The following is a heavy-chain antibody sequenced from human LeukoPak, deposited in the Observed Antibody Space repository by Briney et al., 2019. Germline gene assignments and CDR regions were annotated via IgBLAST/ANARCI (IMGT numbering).Heavy chain of an antibody. Sequence: KPSETLSLTCTVSGGSISNYYWIWIRQPPGKGLEWIGYIYYSGSTNYNPSLKSRVTISVDTSKNQFSLKLSSVTAADTAVYYCARGDEFLEWLDVWGKGTTVTVSS. CDR2: IYYSGST. J-gene: IGHJ6*04. CDR3: ARGDEFLEWLDV. D-gene: IGHD3-3*01. V-gene: IGHV4-59*01. CDR1: GGSISNYY.